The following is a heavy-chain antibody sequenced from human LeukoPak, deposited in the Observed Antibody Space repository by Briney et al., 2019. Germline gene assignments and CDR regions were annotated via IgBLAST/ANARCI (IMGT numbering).Heavy chain of an antibody. V-gene: IGHV3-33*06. D-gene: IGHD3-22*01. J-gene: IGHJ3*02. CDR1: GFTFSSYN. CDR2: IWDDASNK. Sequence: PGRSLRLSCAASGFTFSSYNMYWVRQAPGKGLEWVAVIWDDASNKYYADSVKGRFTISRDNSKNTLYLQMYSLRAEDTAVYYCAKEYYYDSSGYYRGGAFDIWGQGTMVTVSS. CDR3: AKEYYYDSSGYYRGGAFDI.